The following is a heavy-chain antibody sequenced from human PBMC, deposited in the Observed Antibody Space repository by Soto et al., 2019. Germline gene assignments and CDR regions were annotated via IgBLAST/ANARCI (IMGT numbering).Heavy chain of an antibody. CDR2: INPSGGDK. V-gene: IGHV1-46*01. D-gene: IGHD3-3*01. CDR3: ARERDSSSSDFWGRYMDV. CDR1: GYPFTNYF. J-gene: IGHJ6*02. Sequence: QVQLVQSGAEVKEPGASVRISCKSSGYPFTNYFILWVRQAPGQGLQWMGMINPSGGDKRYAQTFQGRVSMTMDRPTITVYMELRSLTSEDTAVYYCARERDSSSSDFWGRYMDVWGHGTSVIVS.